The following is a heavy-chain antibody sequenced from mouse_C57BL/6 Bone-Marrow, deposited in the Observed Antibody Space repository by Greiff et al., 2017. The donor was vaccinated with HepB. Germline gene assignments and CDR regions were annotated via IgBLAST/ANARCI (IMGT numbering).Heavy chain of an antibody. CDR1: GYTFTDYY. CDR2: IYPGSGNT. Sequence: QVQLKQSGAELVRPGASVKLSCKASGYTFTDYYINWVKQRPGQGLEWIARIYPGSGNTYYNEKFKGKATLTAEKSSSTAYMQLSSLTSEDSAVYFCARDGWDGFAYWGQGTLVTVSA. D-gene: IGHD4-1*01. V-gene: IGHV1-76*01. CDR3: ARDGWDGFAY. J-gene: IGHJ3*01.